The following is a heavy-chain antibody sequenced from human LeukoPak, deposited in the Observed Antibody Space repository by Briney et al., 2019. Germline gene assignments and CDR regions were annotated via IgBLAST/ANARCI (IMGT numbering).Heavy chain of an antibody. D-gene: IGHD1-26*01. Sequence: GGSLRLSCVVSGFTVSNNYMSWVRQAPGKGLEWVSVIYSGDNTYYADSVKGRFTISRDNSKNTLYLQMNSLRAEDTAVYYCAREASGSFFADWGQGTLVTVSS. V-gene: IGHV3-53*01. CDR1: GFTVSNNY. CDR2: IYSGDNT. CDR3: AREASGSFFAD. J-gene: IGHJ4*02.